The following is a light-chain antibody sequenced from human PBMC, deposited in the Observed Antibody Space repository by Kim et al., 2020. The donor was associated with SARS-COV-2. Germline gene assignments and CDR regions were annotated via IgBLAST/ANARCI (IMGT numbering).Light chain of an antibody. CDR2: KSS. J-gene: IGKJ1*01. CDR3: QQYYTYWT. CDR1: QSISGW. Sequence: DIQMTQSPSTLSASVGDRVTITCRASQSISGWLAWYQQKPGKAPKLLISKSSNLESGVPSRFSGSGSGTEFTLTISSLQTDDFAVYFCQQYYTYWTFGQGTKVDIK. V-gene: IGKV1-5*03.